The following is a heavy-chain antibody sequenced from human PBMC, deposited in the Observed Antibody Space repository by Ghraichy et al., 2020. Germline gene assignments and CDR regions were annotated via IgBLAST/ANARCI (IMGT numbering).Heavy chain of an antibody. J-gene: IGHJ4*02. CDR2: IYHSGGT. Sequence: SETLSLTCDVSGDSITSNNWWSWFRQPPGKRLEWIGEIYHSGGTNYSPYLKSRITMSVDNVKNQFSLRLTSVTAADTAVYYCARGGSGWDFDSWGQGTLVTVSS. CDR1: GDSITSNNW. D-gene: IGHD6-19*01. CDR3: ARGGSGWDFDS. V-gene: IGHV4-4*02.